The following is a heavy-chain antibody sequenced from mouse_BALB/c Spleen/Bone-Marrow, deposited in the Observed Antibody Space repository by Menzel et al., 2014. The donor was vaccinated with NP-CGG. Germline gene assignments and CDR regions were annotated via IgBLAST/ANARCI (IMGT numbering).Heavy chain of an antibody. D-gene: IGHD1-1*01. CDR1: GFSLTSFG. V-gene: IGHV2-9*02. CDR3: ARDRYYYGSPYWYFDV. J-gene: IGHJ1*01. Sequence: VKLMESGPGLVAPSQSLSITCTVSGFSLTSFGVHWVRQPPGRSLEWLGVIWAGGSTNYYSALMSRLSISKDNSKSQVFLKMNSLQTDDTAMYYCARDRYYYGSPYWYFDVWGAGTTVTVSS. CDR2: IWAGGST.